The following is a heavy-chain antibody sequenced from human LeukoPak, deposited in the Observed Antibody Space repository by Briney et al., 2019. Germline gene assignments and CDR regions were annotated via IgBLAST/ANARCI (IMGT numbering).Heavy chain of an antibody. CDR2: IYYSGST. CDR1: GGSISSYY. CDR3: ARSLYSPYVDTAMVFDY. D-gene: IGHD5-18*01. V-gene: IGHV4-59*08. Sequence: SETLSLTCTVSGGSISSYYWSWIRQPPGKGLEWIGYIYYSGSTNYNPSLKSRVTISVDTSKNQFSLKLSSVTAADTAVYYCARSLYSPYVDTAMVFDYWGQGTLVTVSS. J-gene: IGHJ4*02.